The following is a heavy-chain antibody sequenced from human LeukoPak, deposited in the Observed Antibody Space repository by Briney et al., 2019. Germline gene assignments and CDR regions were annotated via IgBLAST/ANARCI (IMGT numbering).Heavy chain of an antibody. CDR3: ARAYCSGGSCYSSRGMFDP. J-gene: IGHJ5*02. Sequence: SETLSLTCAVYGGSFSGYYWSWIRQPPGKGLEWIGEINHSGSTNYNPSLKSRVTISVDTSKNQFSLKLTSVTAADTAIYYCARAYCSGGSCYSSRGMFDPWGQGTLVTVSS. V-gene: IGHV4-34*01. CDR2: INHSGST. CDR1: GGSFSGYY. D-gene: IGHD2-15*01.